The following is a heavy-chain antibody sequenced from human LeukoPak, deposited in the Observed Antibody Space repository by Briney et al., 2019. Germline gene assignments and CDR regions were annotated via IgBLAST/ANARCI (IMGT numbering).Heavy chain of an antibody. Sequence: SETLSLTCAVSGYSISSGYYWGWIRQPPGKGLEWIGSIYHSGSTYYNPSLKSRVTISVDTSKNQFSLKLSSVTAADTAVYYCALTVVIAAAGTLTPDYWGQGTLVTVSS. V-gene: IGHV4-38-2*01. CDR2: IYHSGST. D-gene: IGHD6-13*01. CDR1: GYSISSGYY. CDR3: ALTVVIAAAGTLTPDY. J-gene: IGHJ4*02.